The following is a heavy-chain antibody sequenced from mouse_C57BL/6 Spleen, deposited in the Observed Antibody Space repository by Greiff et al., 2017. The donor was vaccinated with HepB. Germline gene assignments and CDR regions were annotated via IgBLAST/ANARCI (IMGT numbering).Heavy chain of an antibody. D-gene: IGHD2-4*01. J-gene: IGHJ2*01. V-gene: IGHV5-4*01. CDR1: GFTFSSYA. CDR2: ISDGGSYT. CDR3: AREDYDYDGRPFDY. Sequence: EVKLVESGGGLVKPGGSLKLSCAASGFTFSSYAMSWVRQTPEKRLEWVATISDGGSYTYYPDNVKGRFTISRDNAKNNLYLQMSHLKSEDTAMYYGAREDYDYDGRPFDYWGQGTTLTVSS.